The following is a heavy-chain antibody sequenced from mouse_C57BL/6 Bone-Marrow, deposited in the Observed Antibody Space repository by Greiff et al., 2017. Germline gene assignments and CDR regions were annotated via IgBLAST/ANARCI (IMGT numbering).Heavy chain of an antibody. CDR3: TLDYYGSSRYWYFDV. J-gene: IGHJ1*03. Sequence: EVQLQQSGAELVRPGASVKLSCTASGFNIKDYYMHWVKQRPEQGLEWIGRIDPEDGDTEYAPKFQGKATMTADTSSNTAYLQLSSLTSEDTAVYYCTLDYYGSSRYWYFDVWGTGTTVTVSS. CDR1: GFNIKDYY. D-gene: IGHD1-1*01. V-gene: IGHV14-1*01. CDR2: IDPEDGDT.